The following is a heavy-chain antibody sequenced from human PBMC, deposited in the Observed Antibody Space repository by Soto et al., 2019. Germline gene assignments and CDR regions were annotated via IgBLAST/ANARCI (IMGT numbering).Heavy chain of an antibody. CDR3: ASAISIAATGMDV. CDR1: GYSFTSYW. Sequence: RGESLKISCKGSGYSFTSYWIGWVRQMPGKGLEWMGIIYPGDSDTRYSPSFQGQVTISADKSISTAYLQWSSLKASDTAMYYCASAISIAATGMDVWGQGTTVTVSS. CDR2: IYPGDSDT. D-gene: IGHD6-6*01. J-gene: IGHJ6*02. V-gene: IGHV5-51*01.